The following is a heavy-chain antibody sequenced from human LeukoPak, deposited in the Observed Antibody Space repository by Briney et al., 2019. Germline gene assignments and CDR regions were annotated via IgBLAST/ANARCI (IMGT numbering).Heavy chain of an antibody. D-gene: IGHD3-3*01. CDR2: IYHCGST. CDR3: ARSLDDFWSGYYPIDY. Sequence: PSETLSLTCAVSGYSISSGYYWGWIRQPPGKGLEWIGSIYHCGSTYYNPSLKSRVTISVDTSKNQFSLKLSSVTAADTAVYYCARSLDDFWSGYYPIDYWGQGTLVTVSS. J-gene: IGHJ4*02. CDR1: GYSISSGYY. V-gene: IGHV4-38-2*01.